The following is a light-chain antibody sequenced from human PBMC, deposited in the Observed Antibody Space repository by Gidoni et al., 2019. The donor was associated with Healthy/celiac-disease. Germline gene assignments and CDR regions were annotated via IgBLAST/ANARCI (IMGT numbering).Light chain of an antibody. V-gene: IGKV4-1*01. CDR1: PSVLYSSNNKNY. CDR3: QQYYSTRT. CDR2: WAS. Sequence: IVMTRSPDSLAVSLGERSTINCKSIPSVLYSSNNKNYVEWYQQKPGQPPKLLIYWASTRESGVPDLFSGGGCGTDFTLTISSLQAEDVAVYYCQQYYSTRTFGQGTKVEIK. J-gene: IGKJ1*01.